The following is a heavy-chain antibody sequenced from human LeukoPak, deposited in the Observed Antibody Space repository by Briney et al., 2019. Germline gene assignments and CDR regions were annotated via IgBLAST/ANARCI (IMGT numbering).Heavy chain of an antibody. CDR1: GFTFSSYW. V-gene: IGHV3-7*01. Sequence: GSLRLSCAASGFTFSSYWMSWVRQAPGKGLEWVANIKQDGSEKYYVDSVKGRFTISRDNAKNSLYLQMNSLRAEDTAVYYCARVGVRYSSGGTFDYWGQGTLVTVSS. CDR2: IKQDGSEK. J-gene: IGHJ4*02. CDR3: ARVGVRYSSGGTFDY. D-gene: IGHD6-19*01.